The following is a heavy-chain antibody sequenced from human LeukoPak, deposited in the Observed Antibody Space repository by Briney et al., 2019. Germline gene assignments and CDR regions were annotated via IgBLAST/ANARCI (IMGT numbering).Heavy chain of an antibody. Sequence: SETLSLTCTVSVGSISSSSYYWGWIRQPPGKGLEWIGSIYYSGSTYYNPSLKSRVTISVDTSKNQFSLKLSSVTAADTAVYYCARRSIAVAAGGVDPWGQGTLVTVSS. J-gene: IGHJ5*02. D-gene: IGHD6-19*01. CDR1: VGSISSSSYY. CDR3: ARRSIAVAAGGVDP. CDR2: IYYSGST. V-gene: IGHV4-39*01.